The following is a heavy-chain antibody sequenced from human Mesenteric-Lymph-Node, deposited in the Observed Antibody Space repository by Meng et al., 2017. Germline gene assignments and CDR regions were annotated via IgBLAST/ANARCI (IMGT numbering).Heavy chain of an antibody. J-gene: IGHJ3*02. D-gene: IGHD3-10*01. Sequence: SETLSLTCTVSGYSISSGYYWGWIRQPPGKGLEWIGSIYHSGSTYYNPSLKSRVTISVDTSKNQFSLKLSSVTAADTAVYYCARAGITMVRGVYDAFDIWGQGTMVTVSS. CDR2: IYHSGST. V-gene: IGHV4-38-2*02. CDR1: GYSISSGYY. CDR3: ARAGITMVRGVYDAFDI.